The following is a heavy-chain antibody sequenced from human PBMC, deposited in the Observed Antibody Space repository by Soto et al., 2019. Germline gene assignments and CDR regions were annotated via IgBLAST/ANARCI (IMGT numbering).Heavy chain of an antibody. J-gene: IGHJ5*02. CDR1: GFTFSSYA. V-gene: IGHV3-23*01. CDR2: ISGSGGST. CDR3: AKEPEPDTIIVVVPAEKMFDP. Sequence: EVQLLESGGGLVQPGGSLRLSCAASGFTFSSYAMSWVRQAPGKGLEWVSAISGSGGSTYYADSVKGRFTISRDNSKNTLYLQMNSLRAEDTAVYYCAKEPEPDTIIVVVPAEKMFDPWGQGTLVTVSS. D-gene: IGHD2-2*01.